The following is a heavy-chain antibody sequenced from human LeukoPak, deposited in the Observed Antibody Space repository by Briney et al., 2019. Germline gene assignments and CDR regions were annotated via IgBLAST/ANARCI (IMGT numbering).Heavy chain of an antibody. Sequence: SETLSLTCTVSGGSISSYYWSWIRQPPGKGLEWIGYIYTSGSTNYNPSLKSRVTISVDTSKNQFSLKLSSVTAADTAVYYCAGLSVDYYGSGSYPLYYYYYMDVWGKGTTVTVSS. V-gene: IGHV4-4*09. CDR1: GGSISSYY. CDR3: AGLSVDYYGSGSYPLYYYYYMDV. CDR2: IYTSGST. D-gene: IGHD3-10*01. J-gene: IGHJ6*03.